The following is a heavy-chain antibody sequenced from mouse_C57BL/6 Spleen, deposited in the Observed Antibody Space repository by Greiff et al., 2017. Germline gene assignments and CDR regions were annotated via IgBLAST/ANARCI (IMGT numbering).Heavy chain of an antibody. D-gene: IGHD2-4*01. CDR2: IYPRSGNT. V-gene: IGHV1-81*01. CDR3: ARPLYYDYDDAPAWFAY. CDR1: GYTFTSYG. J-gene: IGHJ3*01. Sequence: VQLQQSGAELARPGASVKLSCKASGYTFTSYGISWVKQRTGQGLEWIGEIYPRSGNTYYNEKFKGKAPLTADKSSSTAYMELRSLTSEDSAVYFCARPLYYDYDDAPAWFAYWGQGTLVTVSA.